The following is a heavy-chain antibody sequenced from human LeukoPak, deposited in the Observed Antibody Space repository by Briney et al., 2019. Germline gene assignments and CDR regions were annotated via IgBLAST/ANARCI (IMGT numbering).Heavy chain of an antibody. CDR3: AKGPPGP. D-gene: IGHD3-10*01. V-gene: IGHV3-53*01. Sequence: GGSLRLSCAASGFIVTGNYMNWVRQAPGKGLEWVSVIDRGGSTYYADSVKGRFTISRDNSKNTLYLQMNSLRAEDTAVYYCAKGPPGPWGQGTLVTVSS. CDR1: GFIVTGNY. CDR2: IDRGGST. J-gene: IGHJ5*02.